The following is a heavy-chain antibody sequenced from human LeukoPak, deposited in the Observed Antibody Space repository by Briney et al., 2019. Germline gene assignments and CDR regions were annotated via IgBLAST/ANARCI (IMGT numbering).Heavy chain of an antibody. V-gene: IGHV1-69*04. D-gene: IGHD4-23*01. J-gene: IGHJ4*02. CDR3: ARHYGGLDDY. CDR1: GGTFSSYA. Sequence: ASVNVSCKASGGTFSSYAISWVRQAPGQGLEWMGRIIPIVGSTNYAEKLQGRVTITADKSTSTVYMELSSLRSEDTAVYYCARHYGGLDDYWGQGTLIIVSS. CDR2: IIPIVGST.